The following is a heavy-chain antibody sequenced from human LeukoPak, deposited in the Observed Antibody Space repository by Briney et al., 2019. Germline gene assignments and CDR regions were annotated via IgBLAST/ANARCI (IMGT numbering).Heavy chain of an antibody. Sequence: PGGSLRLSWVASGFSVGSNYMNWVRQPPGKGLEWVSLIYSGGTTYYADSVKGRLTVSRDNSKNTLYPQMNSLRAEDTAVYYCAREPQQGGNSGAFDIWGQGTMVVVSS. CDR2: IYSGGTT. CDR3: AREPQQGGNSGAFDI. J-gene: IGHJ3*02. CDR1: GFSVGSNY. D-gene: IGHD4-23*01. V-gene: IGHV3-53*01.